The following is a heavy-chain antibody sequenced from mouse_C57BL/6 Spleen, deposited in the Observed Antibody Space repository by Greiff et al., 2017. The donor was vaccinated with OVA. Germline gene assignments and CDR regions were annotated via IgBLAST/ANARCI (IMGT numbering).Heavy chain of an antibody. CDR2: IDPSDSYT. CDR3: ARGRSDFAY. V-gene: IGHV1-50*01. J-gene: IGHJ3*01. Sequence: QVQLQQPGAELVKPGASVKLSCKASGYTFTSYWMQWVKQRPGQGLEWIGEIDPSDSYTNYNQKFKGKATLTVDTSSSTAYMQLSSLTSEDSAVYYCARGRSDFAYWGQGTLVTVSA. CDR1: GYTFTSYW.